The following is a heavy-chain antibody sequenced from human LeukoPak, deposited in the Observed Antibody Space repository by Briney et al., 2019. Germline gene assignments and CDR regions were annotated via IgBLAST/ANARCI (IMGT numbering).Heavy chain of an antibody. J-gene: IGHJ4*02. V-gene: IGHV1-18*01. Sequence: ASVKVSCKASGYTFTTDGISWVRRAPGQGLEWMGWISSYNGKTIYAQRLQGRVTMTTDTSTSTAYMDLRSLRSDDTAVYYCARDRGRGIATSDYYFDYWGQGTLVTVSS. CDR3: ARDRGRGIATSDYYFDY. D-gene: IGHD6-13*01. CDR1: GYTFTTDG. CDR2: ISSYNGKT.